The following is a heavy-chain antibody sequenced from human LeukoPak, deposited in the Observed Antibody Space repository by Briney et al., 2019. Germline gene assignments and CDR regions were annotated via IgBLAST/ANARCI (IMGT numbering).Heavy chain of an antibody. D-gene: IGHD1-26*01. Sequence: GGSLRLSCTASGFIFSNYAMSWVRQAPGKGLEWVSSISGNTGNTYYADSVKGWFTISRDNSKSTLYLQMNSLRAEDTAAYFCAKDLALYTGPYSGSFYSPIDCWGQGTLVTVSS. CDR1: GFIFSNYA. CDR2: ISGNTGNT. CDR3: AKDLALYTGPYSGSFYSPIDC. V-gene: IGHV3-23*01. J-gene: IGHJ4*02.